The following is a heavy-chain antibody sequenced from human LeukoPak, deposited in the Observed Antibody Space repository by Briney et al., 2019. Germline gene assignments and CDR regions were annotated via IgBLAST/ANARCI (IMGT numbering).Heavy chain of an antibody. V-gene: IGHV3-23*01. Sequence: GGSLRLSCAASGFTFNNYAMNWVRQAPGKGLEWVSSIGGGGVPTIYAESVQGRFTVSRDNSKNTLYLDMDSLTPEDTAVYYCAAAGLGVAHWFDTWGQGTLVIVSS. CDR1: GFTFNNYA. D-gene: IGHD2-15*01. J-gene: IGHJ5*02. CDR3: AAAGLGVAHWFDT. CDR2: IGGGGVPT.